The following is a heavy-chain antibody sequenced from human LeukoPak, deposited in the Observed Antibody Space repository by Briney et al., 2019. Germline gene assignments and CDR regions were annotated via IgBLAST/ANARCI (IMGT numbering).Heavy chain of an antibody. Sequence: SETLSLTCTVSGGSISSHYWSWIRQPPGKGLEWIGYIYYSGNTNYNPNLKSRVTISVDTSKNQFSLKLSSVTAADTAVYYCARDRDGSYYYDSSGYYGGAFDIWGQGTMVTVSS. D-gene: IGHD3-22*01. CDR3: ARDRDGSYYYDSSGYYGGAFDI. CDR2: IYYSGNT. CDR1: GGSISSHY. J-gene: IGHJ3*02. V-gene: IGHV4-59*11.